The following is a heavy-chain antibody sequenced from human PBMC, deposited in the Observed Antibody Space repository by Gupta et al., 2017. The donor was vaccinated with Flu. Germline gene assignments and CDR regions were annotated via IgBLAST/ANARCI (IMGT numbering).Heavy chain of an antibody. Sequence: QVQLQQWGAGLLKPSETLSLTCAVYNASLSGSYWSWIRQPPGKGPEWIGEIDHSGGTNYNPSLKSRVTMSADTSKNQFSLNLYSVTAADTAIYYCTRLGGFTVGYNWFDPWGQGTLVTVSS. J-gene: IGHJ5*02. D-gene: IGHD4-11*01. CDR2: IDHSGGT. CDR3: TRLGGFTVGYNWFDP. CDR1: NASLSGSY. V-gene: IGHV4-34*01.